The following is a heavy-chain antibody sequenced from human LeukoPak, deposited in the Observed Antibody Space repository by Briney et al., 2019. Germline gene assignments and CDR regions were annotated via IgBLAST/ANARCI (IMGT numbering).Heavy chain of an antibody. D-gene: IGHD4-17*01. CDR2: INSDGSST. Sequence: GGSLRLSCAASGFTFSSYWMHWVRQAPGNGLVWVSRINSDGSSTSYADSVKGRFTISRDNAKNTLYLQMNSLRAEDTAVYYCARGANYGDYDDYFDYWGQGTLVTVSS. CDR3: ARGANYGDYDDYFDY. J-gene: IGHJ4*02. V-gene: IGHV3-74*01. CDR1: GFTFSSYW.